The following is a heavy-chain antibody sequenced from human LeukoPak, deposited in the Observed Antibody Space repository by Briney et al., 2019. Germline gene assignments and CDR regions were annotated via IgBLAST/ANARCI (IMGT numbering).Heavy chain of an antibody. CDR2: IKSDGRGT. V-gene: IGHV3-74*01. D-gene: IGHD6-19*01. CDR1: GFTFDSYW. Sequence: GGSLRLSCAASGFTFDSYWMHWVRQAPGKGLVWVSRIKSDGRGTSYADSVKGRFTISRDNAKNTLYLQMNSLRAEDTAVYYCLRGRLGDYWGQGTLVTVSS. CDR3: LRGRLGDY. J-gene: IGHJ4*02.